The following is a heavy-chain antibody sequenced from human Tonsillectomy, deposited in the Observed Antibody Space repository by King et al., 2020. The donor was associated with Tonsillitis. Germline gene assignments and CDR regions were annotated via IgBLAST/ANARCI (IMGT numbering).Heavy chain of an antibody. V-gene: IGHV1-18*01. CDR3: AREWGETMFRGLGGDY. D-gene: IGHD3-10*01. CDR2: ISTYNGNT. CDR1: GYTFTNYG. J-gene: IGHJ4*02. Sequence: QLVQSGAEVKKPGASVRVSCKTSGYTFTNYGISWVRQAPGQGLEWMGWISTYNGNTNYAQKLQGRVTMTTDTSTRTAYMELRSLRSDDTAVYYCAREWGETMFRGLGGDYWGQGTLVTVSS.